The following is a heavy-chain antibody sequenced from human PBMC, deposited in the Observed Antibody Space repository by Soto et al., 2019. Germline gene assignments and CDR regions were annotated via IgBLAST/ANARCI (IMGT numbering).Heavy chain of an antibody. Sequence: LRLSCAASGFTFSHYGMHWVRQAPGKGLEWVAIISFDGTSEYYADSVKGRFTISRDNSNSTLYLQMNSLKTEDTAVYYCTTGLELGLGSAVEIWGQGTTVNVS. V-gene: IGHV3-30*03. D-gene: IGHD1-7*01. CDR1: GFTFSHYG. J-gene: IGHJ3*02. CDR2: ISFDGTSE. CDR3: TTGLELGLGSAVEI.